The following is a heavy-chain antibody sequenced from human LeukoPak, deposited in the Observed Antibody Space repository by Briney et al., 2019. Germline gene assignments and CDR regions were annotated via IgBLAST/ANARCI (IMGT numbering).Heavy chain of an antibody. Sequence: GGSLRLSCAASGFTFSSYSMNWVRQAPGKGLEWVSYISSSSSTIYYADSVKGRFTISRDNAKNSLYLQMNSLRAEDTAVYYCARDISWMVRGAYDYWGQGTLVTVSS. CDR1: GFTFSSYS. CDR2: ISSSSSTI. V-gene: IGHV3-48*04. CDR3: ARDISWMVRGAYDY. D-gene: IGHD3-10*01. J-gene: IGHJ4*02.